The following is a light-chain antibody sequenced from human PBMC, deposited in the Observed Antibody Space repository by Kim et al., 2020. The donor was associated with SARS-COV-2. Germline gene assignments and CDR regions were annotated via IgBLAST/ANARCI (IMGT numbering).Light chain of an antibody. CDR1: RLRIYY. V-gene: IGLV3-19*01. Sequence: ALGQTVRRKCKGGRLRIYYASWYQQRPGQAPLLVIYGKNNRPSGIPDRFSGSSSGNTASLTITGAQAEDEADYYCNSRDSSGNHVVFGGGTQLTVL. J-gene: IGLJ2*01. CDR3: NSRDSSGNHVV. CDR2: GKN.